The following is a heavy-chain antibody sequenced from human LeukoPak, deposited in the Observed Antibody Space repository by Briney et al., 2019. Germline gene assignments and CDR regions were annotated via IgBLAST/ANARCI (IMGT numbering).Heavy chain of an antibody. Sequence: PSQTLSLTCTVSGGSISSGSYYWSWIRQPAGKGLEWIGRIYTSGSTNYNPSLKSRVTISVDTSKNQFSLKLSSVTAADTAVYYCARGRYYDSSGYHPFFDYWGQGTLVTASS. CDR3: ARGRYYDSSGYHPFFDY. V-gene: IGHV4-61*02. CDR2: IYTSGST. J-gene: IGHJ4*02. CDR1: GGSISSGSYY. D-gene: IGHD3-22*01.